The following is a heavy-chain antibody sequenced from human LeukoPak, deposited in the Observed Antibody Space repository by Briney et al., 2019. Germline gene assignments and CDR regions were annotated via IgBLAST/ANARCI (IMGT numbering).Heavy chain of an antibody. CDR1: GFTFSTFA. V-gene: IGHV3-23*01. Sequence: PGGSLRLSCAASGFTFSTFALSWVRQAPGKGLEWVSGVSYTRVATYYADSVKGQFTISRDDSENILYLQMNGLRAEDTAVYFCAKAFREFGTSSSYSSFDSWGQGTMVTVSS. J-gene: IGHJ3*01. D-gene: IGHD5-18*01. CDR2: VSYTRVAT. CDR3: AKAFREFGTSSSYSSFDS.